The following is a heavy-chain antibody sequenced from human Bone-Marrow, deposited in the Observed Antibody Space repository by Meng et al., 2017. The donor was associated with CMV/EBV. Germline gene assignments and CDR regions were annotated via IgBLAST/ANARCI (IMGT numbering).Heavy chain of an antibody. Sequence: SETLSLTCTVSGGSISSYYWSWIRQPPGKGLEWIGYIYYSGSTNYNPSLKSRVTISVDTSKNQFSLKLSSVTAADTAVYYCARSRYSSSWYGYYYGMDVCGQGTTVTVSS. V-gene: IGHV4-59*01. D-gene: IGHD6-13*01. CDR1: GGSISSYY. CDR3: ARSRYSSSWYGYYYGMDV. J-gene: IGHJ6*02. CDR2: IYYSGST.